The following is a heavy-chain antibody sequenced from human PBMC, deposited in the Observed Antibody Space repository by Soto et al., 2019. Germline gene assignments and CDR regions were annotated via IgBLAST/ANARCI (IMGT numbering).Heavy chain of an antibody. J-gene: IGHJ6*02. CDR1: GFTFSDYY. CDR2: ISSSGSTI. CDR3: ARASLELWSLDV. D-gene: IGHD3-10*01. V-gene: IGHV3-11*01. Sequence: AGGSLRLSCAASGFTFSDYYMSWIRQAPGKGLEWVSYISSSGSTIYYADSVKGRFTISRDNAKNSLYLQMNSLRAEDTAVYYCARASLELWSLDVWGQGTTVTVSS.